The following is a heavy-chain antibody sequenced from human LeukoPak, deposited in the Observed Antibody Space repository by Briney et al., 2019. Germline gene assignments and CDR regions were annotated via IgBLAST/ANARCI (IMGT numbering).Heavy chain of an antibody. CDR2: IKQGGSEI. Sequence: GGSLRLSCAASGFTFSRFWMSWVRQAPGKGLEYVALIKQGGSEIYHMDSVKGRFTISRDDATNSLYLQMNSLRVEDTALYYCARDRESESDSEGDYWGQGTLVTVSS. V-gene: IGHV3-7*01. D-gene: IGHD4-11*01. CDR1: GFTFSRFW. J-gene: IGHJ4*02. CDR3: ARDRESESDSEGDY.